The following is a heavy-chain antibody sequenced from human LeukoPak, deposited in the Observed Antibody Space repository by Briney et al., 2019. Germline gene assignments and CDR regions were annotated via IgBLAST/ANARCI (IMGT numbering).Heavy chain of an antibody. D-gene: IGHD3-10*01. CDR2: INSDGSST. Sequence: PGESLRLSCAASGFTLSSYWMHWVRHAPGKGLVWVSRINSDGSSTSYADSVKGRFTISRDNAKNTLYPQMNSLRAEDTAVYYCAREYYYGSGSYGYWGQGTLVTVSS. CDR1: GFTLSSYW. V-gene: IGHV3-74*01. J-gene: IGHJ4*02. CDR3: AREYYYGSGSYGY.